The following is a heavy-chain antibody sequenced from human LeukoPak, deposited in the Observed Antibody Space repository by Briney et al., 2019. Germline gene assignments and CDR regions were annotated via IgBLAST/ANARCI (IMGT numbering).Heavy chain of an antibody. CDR2: IKQDGSEK. Sequence: GGSLRLSCAASGFTFSSYVMNWVRQAPGKGLEWVANIKQDGSEKYYVDSVKGRFTISRDNAKNSLYLQMNSLRAEDTAVYYCARLSARVVVVITTSEQLDYWGQGTLVTVSS. CDR1: GFTFSSYV. D-gene: IGHD3-22*01. CDR3: ARLSARVVVVITTSEQLDY. V-gene: IGHV3-7*01. J-gene: IGHJ4*02.